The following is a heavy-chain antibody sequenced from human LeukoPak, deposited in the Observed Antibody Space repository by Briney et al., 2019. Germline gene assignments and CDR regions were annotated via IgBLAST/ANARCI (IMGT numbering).Heavy chain of an antibody. J-gene: IGHJ4*02. D-gene: IGHD3-22*01. CDR3: ARDPTYYYDSSGYYEGGFDY. CDR1: GGSISSGGYY. Sequence: PSQTLSLTCTVSGGSISSGGYYWSWIRQHPGKGLEWIGYIYYSGSTYYNPSLKSRVTISVDTSKNQFSLKLSSVTAADTAVYYCARDPTYYYDSSGYYEGGFDYWGQGTLVTVSS. V-gene: IGHV4-31*03. CDR2: IYYSGST.